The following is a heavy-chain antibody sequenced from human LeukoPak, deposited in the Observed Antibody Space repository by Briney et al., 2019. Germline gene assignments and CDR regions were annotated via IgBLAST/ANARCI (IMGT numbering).Heavy chain of an antibody. D-gene: IGHD6-13*01. Sequence: PGGSLRLSCAASGFTFSSYAMSWVRQAPGKRLEWVSSISSSGGSTYYADSVKGRFTISRDNSKNTLYLQVNSLRAEDTAVYYCAKSLAAARDYWGQGTLVTVSS. CDR1: GFTFSSYA. J-gene: IGHJ4*02. CDR3: AKSLAAARDY. V-gene: IGHV3-23*01. CDR2: ISSSGGST.